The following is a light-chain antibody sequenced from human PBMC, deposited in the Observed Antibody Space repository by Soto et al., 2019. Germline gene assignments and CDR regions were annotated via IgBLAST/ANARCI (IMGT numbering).Light chain of an antibody. CDR1: QSVSSN. CDR2: GAS. V-gene: IGKV3-15*01. CDR3: QQYDNWPRT. J-gene: IGKJ1*01. Sequence: EIVMTQSPATLSVSPGERATLSCRASQSVSSNLVWYQQKFGQAPRLLMYGASTRATGIPARFSGSGSGTEFTLTISSLQSEDFAVYYCQQYDNWPRTFGQGTKVEIK.